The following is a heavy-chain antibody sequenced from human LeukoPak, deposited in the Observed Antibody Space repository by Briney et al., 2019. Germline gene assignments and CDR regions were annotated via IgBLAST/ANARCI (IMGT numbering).Heavy chain of an antibody. J-gene: IGHJ4*02. CDR3: ARAHPHFDY. V-gene: IGHV4-59*01. CDR1: GGSISSYY. CDR2: IYYSGST. Sequence: SETLSLTCTVSGGSISSYYWSWIRQPPGKGLEWIGYIYYSGSTNYNPSLKSRVTISVDTSKNQFSLELSSVTAADTAVYYCARAHPHFDYWGQGTLVTVSS.